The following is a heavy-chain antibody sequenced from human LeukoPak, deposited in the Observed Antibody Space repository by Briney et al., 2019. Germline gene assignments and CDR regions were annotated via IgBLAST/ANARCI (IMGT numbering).Heavy chain of an antibody. CDR2: IRYDGSNK. CDR1: GFTFSSYA. Sequence: PGGSLRLSCAASGFTFSSYAMTWVRQAPGKGLEWVAFIRYDGSNKYYADSVKGRFTISRDNSKNTLYLQMNSLRAEDTAVYYCAKDLAVAGTGWGQGTLVTVSS. J-gene: IGHJ4*02. D-gene: IGHD6-19*01. CDR3: AKDLAVAGTG. V-gene: IGHV3-30*02.